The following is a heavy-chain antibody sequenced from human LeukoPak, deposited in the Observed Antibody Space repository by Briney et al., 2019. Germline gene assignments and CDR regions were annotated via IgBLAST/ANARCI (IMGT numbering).Heavy chain of an antibody. Sequence: ASVKVSCKASGYTFTGYYMHWVRQAPGQGLEWMGWINPNSGGTNYAQKFQGRVTMTRDTSISTAYMELSRLRSDDTVVYYCAVLDWLLYPHDYWGQGTLVTVSS. J-gene: IGHJ4*02. CDR2: INPNSGGT. D-gene: IGHD3-9*01. CDR3: AVLDWLLYPHDY. V-gene: IGHV1-2*02. CDR1: GYTFTGYY.